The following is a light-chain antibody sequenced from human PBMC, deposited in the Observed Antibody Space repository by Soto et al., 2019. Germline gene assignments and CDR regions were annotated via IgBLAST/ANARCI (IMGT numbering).Light chain of an antibody. V-gene: IGKV1-5*03. CDR2: RAS. CDR3: QHYNFYSWT. Sequence: DIQMTQSPSTLSASVGDRVTITCRASQSINSWLAWFQQKPGKAPKLLIYRASSLQSGVPSRFSGSVSETEYTLTISSLQPDDFATYFCQHYNFYSWTFGQGTKV. CDR1: QSINSW. J-gene: IGKJ1*01.